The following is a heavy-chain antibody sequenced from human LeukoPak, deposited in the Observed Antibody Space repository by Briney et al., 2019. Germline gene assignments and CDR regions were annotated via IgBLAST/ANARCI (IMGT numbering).Heavy chain of an antibody. J-gene: IGHJ4*02. CDR1: GGSISSSNW. V-gene: IGHV4-4*02. CDR3: ATNREYDSSGYYVY. CDR2: IYHSGST. Sequence: SETLSLTCAVSGGSISSSNWWSWVRQPPGKGLAWIGEIYHSGSTNYNPSLKSRVTISVDKSKNQFSLKLSSVTAADTAVYYCATNREYDSSGYYVYWGQGTLVTVSS. D-gene: IGHD3-22*01.